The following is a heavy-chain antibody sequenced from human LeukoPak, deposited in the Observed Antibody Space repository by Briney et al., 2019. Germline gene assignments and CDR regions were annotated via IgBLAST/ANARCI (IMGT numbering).Heavy chain of an antibody. CDR3: ARAMYSSSLFFGNHFDY. Sequence: PSETLSLTCTVSGGSISSYYWSWIRQPPGKGLEWIGHIYYSGSTNYNPSLKSRVTISVDTSKNQFSLKLSSVTAADTAVYYCARAMYSSSLFFGNHFDYWGQGTLVTVSS. CDR1: GGSISSYY. D-gene: IGHD6-6*01. J-gene: IGHJ4*02. V-gene: IGHV4-59*08. CDR2: IYYSGST.